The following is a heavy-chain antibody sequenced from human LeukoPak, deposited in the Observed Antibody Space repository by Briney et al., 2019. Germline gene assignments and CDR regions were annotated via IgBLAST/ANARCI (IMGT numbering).Heavy chain of an antibody. CDR3: ARDLQSSSGYYYVVGY. CDR2: INPNSGGT. J-gene: IGHJ4*02. CDR1: GYTFTGYY. D-gene: IGHD3-22*01. Sequence: ASVKVSCKASGYTFTGYYMRWVRQAPGQGLEWVGWINPNSGGTNYAQKFQGRVTMTRDTSISTAYMELSRLRSDDTAVYYCARDLQSSSGYYYVVGYWGQGTLVTVSS. V-gene: IGHV1-2*02.